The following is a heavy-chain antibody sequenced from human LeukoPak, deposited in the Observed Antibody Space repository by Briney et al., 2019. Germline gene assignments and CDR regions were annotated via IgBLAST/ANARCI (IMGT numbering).Heavy chain of an antibody. Sequence: ASVKVSCKASGGTFSSYAISWVRQAPGQGPEWMGGIIPIFGTANYAQKFQGRVTITADESTSTAYMELSSLRSEDTAVYYCAIGYYDSSGYYYDNFDYWGQGTLVTVSS. CDR3: AIGYYDSSGYYYDNFDY. V-gene: IGHV1-69*13. D-gene: IGHD3-22*01. CDR1: GGTFSSYA. CDR2: IIPIFGTA. J-gene: IGHJ4*02.